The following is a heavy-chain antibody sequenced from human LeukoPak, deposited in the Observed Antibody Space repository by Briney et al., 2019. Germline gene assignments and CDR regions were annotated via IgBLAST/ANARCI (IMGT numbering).Heavy chain of an antibody. V-gene: IGHV4-34*01. CDR1: GDSFSGYF. CDR2: IDDRGNI. J-gene: IGHJ5*02. Sequence: SETLPLTCAVYGDSFSGYFWSWIRQSPGKGLEWFGEIDDRGNIFYSPSLKSRVTISADTSKNQFSLQVRSVTAADTAVYYCARGSTIRFFDPWGQGTLVTVSS. CDR3: ARGSTIRFFDP. D-gene: IGHD5/OR15-5a*01.